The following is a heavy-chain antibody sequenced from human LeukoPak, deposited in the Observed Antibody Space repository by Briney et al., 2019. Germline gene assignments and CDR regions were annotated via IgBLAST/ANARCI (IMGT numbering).Heavy chain of an antibody. CDR3: ASLGYCSSTSCQIAIDY. Sequence: SKTLSLTCTVSGYSISSGYYWGWIRQPPGKGLEWIGSIYHSGSTYYNPSLKSRVTISVDTSKNQFSLKLSSVTAADTAVYYCASLGYCSSTSCQIAIDYWGQGTLVTVSS. V-gene: IGHV4-38-2*02. CDR2: IYHSGST. CDR1: GYSISSGYY. D-gene: IGHD2-2*01. J-gene: IGHJ4*02.